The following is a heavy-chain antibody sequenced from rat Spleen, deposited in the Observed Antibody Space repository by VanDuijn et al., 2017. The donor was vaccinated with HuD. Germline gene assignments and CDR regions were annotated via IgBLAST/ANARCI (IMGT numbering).Heavy chain of an antibody. V-gene: IGHV2-45*01. D-gene: IGHD4-3*01. CDR3: ARDEEFGPYVMDA. J-gene: IGHJ4*01. CDR2: MWSGGST. CDR1: GFSLTSYN. Sequence: QVQLMESGPGLVQPSETLSLTCTVSGFSLTSYNVHWVRQPPGKGLEWMGVMWSGGSTDYNSALKSRLSISRDTSKNQVFLKMNSLQSEDTTTYYCARDEEFGPYVMDAWGQGASVTVSS.